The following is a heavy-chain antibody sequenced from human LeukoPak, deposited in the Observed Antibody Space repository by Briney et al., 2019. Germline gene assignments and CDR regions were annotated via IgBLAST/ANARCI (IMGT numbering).Heavy chain of an antibody. J-gene: IGHJ4*02. CDR2: INHSGST. Sequence: SETLSLTCAVYGGSFSGYYWSWIRQPPGKGLEWIGEINHSGSTNYNPSLKSRVTISVDMSKNQFSLKLSSVTAADTAVYYCARAHGDYEDYWGQGTLVTVSS. V-gene: IGHV4-34*01. D-gene: IGHD4-17*01. CDR1: GGSFSGYY. CDR3: ARAHGDYEDY.